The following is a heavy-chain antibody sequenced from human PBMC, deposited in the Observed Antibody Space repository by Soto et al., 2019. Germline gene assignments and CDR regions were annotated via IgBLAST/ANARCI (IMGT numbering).Heavy chain of an antibody. V-gene: IGHV3-30*03. CDR1: GFTFSSYG. CDR2: ITYDGSNK. J-gene: IGHJ5*02. D-gene: IGHD2-21*01. CDR3: AIEFAA. Sequence: PGGSLRLSCAASGFTFSSYGMHWVRQAPGKGLEWVAVITYDGSNKYYADSVKGRFTISRDNSKNTLYLQMNSLRAEDTAVYYCAIEFAAWGQGTLVTVSS.